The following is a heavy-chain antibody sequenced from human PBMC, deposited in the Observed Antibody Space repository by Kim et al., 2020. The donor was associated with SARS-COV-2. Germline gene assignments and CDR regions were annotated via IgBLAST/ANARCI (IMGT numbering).Heavy chain of an antibody. V-gene: IGHV1-58*02. CDR1: GFTFTSSA. CDR2: IVVGSGNT. Sequence: ASVKVSCKASGFTFTSSAMQWVRQARGQRLEWIGWIVVGSGNTNYAQKFQERVTITRDMSTSTAYMELSSLRSEDTAVYYCAAFGLGFGELYMDVWGKGTTVTVSS. D-gene: IGHD3-10*01. CDR3: AAFGLGFGELYMDV. J-gene: IGHJ6*03.